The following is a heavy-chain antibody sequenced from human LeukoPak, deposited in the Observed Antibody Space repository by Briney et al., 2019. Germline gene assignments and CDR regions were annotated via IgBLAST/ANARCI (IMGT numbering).Heavy chain of an antibody. V-gene: IGHV3-21*01. D-gene: IGHD2-2*01. CDR2: ISSSSSYI. J-gene: IGHJ3*02. CDR3: ARPLSGYCSSTSCYRKSHAFDI. Sequence: GGSPRLSCAASGFAVNSNYMNWVRQAPGKGLEWVSSISSSSSYIYYADSVKGRFTISRDNAKNSLYLQMNSLRAEDTAVYYCARPLSGYCSSTSCYRKSHAFDIWGQGTMVTVSS. CDR1: GFAVNSNY.